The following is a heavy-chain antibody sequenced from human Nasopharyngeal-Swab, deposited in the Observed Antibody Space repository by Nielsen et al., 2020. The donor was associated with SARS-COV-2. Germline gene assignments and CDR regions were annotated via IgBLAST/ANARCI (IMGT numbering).Heavy chain of an antibody. Sequence: GASLKISCTASGFTLSNYHINWVRKAPGKGLEWVLSIGSGGAIYRGDSVGGRFTISRDNAKNSVYLQMDGLRADDTAVYFCSRSEYETTGDHWGQGTLVTVSS. CDR2: IGSGGAI. V-gene: IGHV3-69-1*01. D-gene: IGHD1-1*01. CDR1: GFTLSNYH. CDR3: SRSEYETTGDH. J-gene: IGHJ4*02.